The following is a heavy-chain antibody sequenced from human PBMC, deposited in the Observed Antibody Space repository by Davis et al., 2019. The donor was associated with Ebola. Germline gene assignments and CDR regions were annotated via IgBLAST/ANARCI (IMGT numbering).Heavy chain of an antibody. CDR3: AREGGPEGRSRTFYFYYGLDV. Sequence: SETLSLTCAVYGASFSGYYWSWVRQSPGKGLEWIGEINDGGSTNYNPSLKSRVTISVDTSKNQFSLRLSSVTAADTAVYYCAREGGPEGRSRTFYFYYGLDVWGQGTTVTVSS. CDR1: GASFSGYY. CDR2: INDGGST. J-gene: IGHJ6*02. V-gene: IGHV4-34*01. D-gene: IGHD3-16*01.